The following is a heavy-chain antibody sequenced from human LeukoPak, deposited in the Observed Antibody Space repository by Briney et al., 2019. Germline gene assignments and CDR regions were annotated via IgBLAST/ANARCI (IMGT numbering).Heavy chain of an antibody. Sequence: PGGSLRLSCAASGFTFSGSAMHWVRQASGKGLEWVGRIRSKANSYATAYAASVKGRFTISRDDSKNTAYLQMNSLKTEDTAVYYCTRRDTGYCSSTSCSNYYYGIDVWGKGTTVTVSS. CDR2: IRSKANSYAT. J-gene: IGHJ6*04. CDR3: TRRDTGYCSSTSCSNYYYGIDV. V-gene: IGHV3-73*01. CDR1: GFTFSGSA. D-gene: IGHD2-2*01.